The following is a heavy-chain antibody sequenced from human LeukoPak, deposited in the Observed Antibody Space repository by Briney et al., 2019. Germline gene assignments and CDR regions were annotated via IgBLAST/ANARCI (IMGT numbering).Heavy chain of an antibody. CDR1: GFTFSSYA. CDR2: ISGSGGST. J-gene: IGHJ4*02. Sequence: TGGSLRLSCAASGFTFSSYAMSWVRQAPGKGLEWVSAISGSGGSTYYADSVKGRFTISRDNSKNTLYLQMNSLRAEDTAVYYCAKGVCSGGSCYSPLDYWGQGTLVTVSS. CDR3: AKGVCSGGSCYSPLDY. D-gene: IGHD2-15*01. V-gene: IGHV3-23*01.